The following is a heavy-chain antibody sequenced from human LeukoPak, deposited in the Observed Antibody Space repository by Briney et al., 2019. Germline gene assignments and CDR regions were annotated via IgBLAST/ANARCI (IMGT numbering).Heavy chain of an antibody. V-gene: IGHV1-2*04. D-gene: IGHD4-11*01. Sequence: ASVKVSCKASGYTFTGYYMHWVRQAPGQGLEWMGWVNPNSGGTNYAQKFQGWVTMTRDTSISTAYMELSRLRSDDTAVYYCARATPLPRDTVTTSLDYWGQGTLVTVSS. CDR3: ARATPLPRDTVTTSLDY. CDR2: VNPNSGGT. CDR1: GYTFTGYY. J-gene: IGHJ4*02.